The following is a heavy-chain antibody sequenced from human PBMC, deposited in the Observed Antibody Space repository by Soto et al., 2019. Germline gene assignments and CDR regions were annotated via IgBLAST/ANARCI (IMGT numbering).Heavy chain of an antibody. D-gene: IGHD3-10*01. CDR2: IYPGDSDT. CDR3: ATPRSLGPRGGYYYMEV. V-gene: IGHV5-51*01. CDR1: GYSFTSYW. J-gene: IGHJ6*02. Sequence: GESLKISCKGSGYSFTSYWIGWVRQMPGKGLEWMGIIYPGDSDTRYSPSFQGQVTLSADKSISTAYLQWSSLKASDTAMYYCATPRSLGPRGGYYYMEVWGQGTPVAVFS.